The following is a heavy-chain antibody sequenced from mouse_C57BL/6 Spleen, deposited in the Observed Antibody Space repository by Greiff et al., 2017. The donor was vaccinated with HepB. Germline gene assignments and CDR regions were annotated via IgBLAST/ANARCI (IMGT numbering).Heavy chain of an antibody. Sequence: QVQLQQSGAELVRPGASVTLSCKASGYTFTDYEMHWVKQTPVHGLEWIGAIDPETGGTAYNQKFKGEAILTADKSSSTAYMELRSLTSEDSAVYYCTKKYGYDGAMDYWGQGTSVTVSS. V-gene: IGHV1-15*01. CDR3: TKKYGYDGAMDY. D-gene: IGHD2-2*01. J-gene: IGHJ4*01. CDR1: GYTFTDYE. CDR2: IDPETGGT.